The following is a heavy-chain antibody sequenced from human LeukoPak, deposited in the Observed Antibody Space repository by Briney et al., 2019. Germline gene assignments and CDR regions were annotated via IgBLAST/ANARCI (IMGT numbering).Heavy chain of an antibody. J-gene: IGHJ3*01. CDR3: VRMATGPSLGAFDV. Sequence: GASVKVSCKASAYTFTDHYLHWVRQAPGHGLEWMGRLNPKSGDSSHAQKFQGRITMTGDTSITVAYMELGGLKSDDTAVYYCVRMATGPSLGAFDVWGQGTAVTVSP. V-gene: IGHV1-2*06. D-gene: IGHD1-1*01. CDR1: AYTFTDHY. CDR2: LNPKSGDS.